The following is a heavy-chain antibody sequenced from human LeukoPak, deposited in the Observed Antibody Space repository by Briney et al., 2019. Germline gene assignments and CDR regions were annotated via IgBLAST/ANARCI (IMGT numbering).Heavy chain of an antibody. Sequence: HPGGSLRLSCAASGFTFSSYGMHWVRQAPGKGLEWVAFIRYDGSNKYYADSVKGRFTIFRDNIDNTLYLEMTSLRPEDTAVYYCAKDLIRDVWFGESWGQGTLVTVSS. CDR2: IRYDGSNK. V-gene: IGHV3-30*02. CDR1: GFTFSSYG. D-gene: IGHD3-10*01. J-gene: IGHJ5*02. CDR3: AKDLIRDVWFGES.